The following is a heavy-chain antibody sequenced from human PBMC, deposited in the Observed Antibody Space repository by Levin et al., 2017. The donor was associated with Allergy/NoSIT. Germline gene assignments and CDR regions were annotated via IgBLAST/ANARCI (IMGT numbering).Heavy chain of an antibody. Sequence: GASVKVSCTASGYTFTTYGIGWVRQAPGQGLEWMGWISGYNGNTNYVQRFQDRLTMTTDTATSTVYMELRSLRYNDTAIYFCARVGVRMTALDNWGQGTLVTVSS. J-gene: IGHJ4*02. CDR2: ISGYNGNT. D-gene: IGHD2-21*02. V-gene: IGHV1-18*01. CDR1: GYTFTTYG. CDR3: ARVGVRMTALDN.